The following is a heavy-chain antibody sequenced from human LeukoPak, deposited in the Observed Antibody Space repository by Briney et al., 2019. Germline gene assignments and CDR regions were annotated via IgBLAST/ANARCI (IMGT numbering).Heavy chain of an antibody. CDR3: ARDRASDEPAPFDY. CDR2: IYYSGST. Sequence: PSETLSLTCTVSGGSISSGGYYWSWIRQHPGKGLEWIGYIYYSGSTYYNPSLKSRVTISVDTSKNQFSLKLSSVTAADTAVYYCARDRASDEPAPFDYWGQGTLVTVSS. CDR1: GGSISSGGYY. V-gene: IGHV4-31*03. J-gene: IGHJ4*02. D-gene: IGHD3-10*01.